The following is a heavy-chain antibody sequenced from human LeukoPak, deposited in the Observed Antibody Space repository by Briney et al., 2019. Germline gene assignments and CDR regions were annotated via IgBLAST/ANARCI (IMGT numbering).Heavy chain of an antibody. V-gene: IGHV3-66*02. J-gene: IGHJ4*02. Sequence: PGGSLRRSCAASRFTVSNNYMSWVRQAPGKGLEWVSVIYGGGSAYYPASVKGRFTISSDNSKHTLYLQMTSLSAEDTAVYYCATTASGGHYNYFDHWGQATLVTVSS. CDR1: RFTVSNNY. D-gene: IGHD3-10*01. CDR3: ATTASGGHYNYFDH. CDR2: IYGGGSA.